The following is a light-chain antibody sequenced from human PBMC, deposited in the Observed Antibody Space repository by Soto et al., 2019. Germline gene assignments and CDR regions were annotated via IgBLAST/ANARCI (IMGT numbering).Light chain of an antibody. Sequence: EIVLTQSPGTLSLSPGERATFSCRTSQTINTEFLAWYQQRPGLAPRLLIHGTSNRATGIPDRFSGSGSGTDFPLTISALESEDFAVYYCQRYRSSPLYAFGQGTKLEI. J-gene: IGKJ2*01. V-gene: IGKV3-20*01. CDR1: QTINTEF. CDR3: QRYRSSPLYA. CDR2: GTS.